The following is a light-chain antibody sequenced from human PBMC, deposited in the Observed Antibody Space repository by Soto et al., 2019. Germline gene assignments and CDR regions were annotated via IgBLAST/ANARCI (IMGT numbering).Light chain of an antibody. CDR3: AAWDDNFSTYV. J-gene: IGLJ1*01. V-gene: IGLV1-47*01. CDR1: SSTVGSNH. Sequence: TQPRWASGTSGQRATNSRYGYSSTVGSNHVYWYQKFPGMAPKLLISKNNQRPSGVPDRFSGSKSGTSASLAISGLRSEDEADYYCAAWDDNFSTYVFGSGTKVTV. CDR2: KNN.